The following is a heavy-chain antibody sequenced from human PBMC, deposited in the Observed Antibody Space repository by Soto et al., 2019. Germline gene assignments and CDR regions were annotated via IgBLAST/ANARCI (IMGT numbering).Heavy chain of an antibody. D-gene: IGHD6-19*01. CDR3: ARGWAVADYYYYYGMDV. Sequence: GASVKVSCKASGYTFTSYDINWVRQATGQGLEWMGWMNPNSGNTGYAQKFQGRVTMTRNTSISTAYMELSSLRSEDTAVYYCARGWAVADYYYYYGMDVWGQGTTVTVSS. CDR2: MNPNSGNT. J-gene: IGHJ6*02. CDR1: GYTFTSYD. V-gene: IGHV1-8*01.